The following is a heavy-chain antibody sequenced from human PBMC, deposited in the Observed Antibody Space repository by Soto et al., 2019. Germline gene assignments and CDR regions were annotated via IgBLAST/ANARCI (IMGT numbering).Heavy chain of an antibody. CDR1: GFTFGDYA. J-gene: IGHJ3*02. V-gene: IGHV3-49*03. D-gene: IGHD3-3*01. CDR3: PRDRFLRDAFDI. CDR2: IRSKAYGGTT. Sequence: GGSLRLSCTASGFTFGDYAMSWFRQAPGKGLEWVGFIRSKAYGGTTEYAASVKGRFTISRDDSKSIAYLQMNSLKTEDTAVYYCPRDRFLRDAFDIWGQGTMVTVSS.